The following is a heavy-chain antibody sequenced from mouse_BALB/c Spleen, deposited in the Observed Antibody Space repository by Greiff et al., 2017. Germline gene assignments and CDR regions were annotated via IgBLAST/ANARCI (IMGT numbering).Heavy chain of an antibody. V-gene: IGHV1-9*01. D-gene: IGHD2-1*01. CDR1: GYTFSSYW. CDR3: ARRYYGNYAGYFDV. CDR2: ILPGSGST. Sequence: VKLMESGAELMKPGASVKISCKATGYTFSSYWIEWVKQRPGHGLEWIGEILPGSGSTNYNEKFKGKATFTADTSSNTAYMQLSSLTSEDSAVYDCARRYYGNYAGYFDVWGAGTTVTVSS. J-gene: IGHJ1*01.